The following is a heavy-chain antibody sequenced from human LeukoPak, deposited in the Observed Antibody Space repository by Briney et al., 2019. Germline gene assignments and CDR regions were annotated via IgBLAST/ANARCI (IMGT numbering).Heavy chain of an antibody. CDR2: IRYDGSNK. CDR3: AKDGDCSSTSCHLVDY. D-gene: IGHD2-2*03. CDR1: GFTFSSYG. V-gene: IGHV3-30*02. J-gene: IGHJ4*02. Sequence: GGSLRLSCAASGFTFSSYGMHWVRQAPGKGLEWVAFIRYDGSNKYYADSVKGRFTISRDNSKNTLYLQMNSLRAEDTAVYYCAKDGDCSSTSCHLVDYWGQGTLVTVSS.